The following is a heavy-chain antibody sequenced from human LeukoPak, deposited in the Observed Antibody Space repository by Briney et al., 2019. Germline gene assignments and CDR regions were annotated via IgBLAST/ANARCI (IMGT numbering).Heavy chain of an antibody. CDR1: GGTFSSYA. V-gene: IGHV1-69*04. Sequence: ASVKVSCKASGGTFSSYAIRWVRQAPGQGLEWMGRIIPILGIANYAQKFQGRVTITADKSTSTAYMELSSLRSEDTAVYYCARDPHYYDSSGYYSPDYWGQGTLVTVSS. D-gene: IGHD3-22*01. CDR2: IIPILGIA. CDR3: ARDPHYYDSSGYYSPDY. J-gene: IGHJ4*02.